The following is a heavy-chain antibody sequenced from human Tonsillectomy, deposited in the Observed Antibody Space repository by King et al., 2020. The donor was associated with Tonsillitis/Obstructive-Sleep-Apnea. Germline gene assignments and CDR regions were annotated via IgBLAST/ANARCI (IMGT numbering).Heavy chain of an antibody. D-gene: IGHD6-13*01. Sequence: QLVQSGAEVKKPGASVKLSCKASGYTFTSYYVHWVRQAPGQGLEWMGIINPSGGSTSYAPKFQGRVTMTRDTSTRTVYMELSMLRSEDTAVYYCAQAAAGTGWFDPWGQGTLVTVSS. CDR2: INPSGGST. CDR3: AQAAAGTGWFDP. J-gene: IGHJ5*02. CDR1: GYTFTSYY. V-gene: IGHV1-46*01.